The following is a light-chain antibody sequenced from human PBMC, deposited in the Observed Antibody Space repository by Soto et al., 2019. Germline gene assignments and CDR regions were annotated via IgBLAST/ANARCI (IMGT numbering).Light chain of an antibody. CDR2: GAS. J-gene: IGKJ1*01. V-gene: IGKV3-15*01. Sequence: EIVMTQSPATLSVSAGERATLSCRSSQSVSSNLAWYQQKPGQAPRLLIYGASTRAAGIPARFSGSGSGTEFTLTISSLQSEDFAVYYCQQYTNWPPWTFGRGTKVDIK. CDR1: QSVSSN. CDR3: QQYTNWPPWT.